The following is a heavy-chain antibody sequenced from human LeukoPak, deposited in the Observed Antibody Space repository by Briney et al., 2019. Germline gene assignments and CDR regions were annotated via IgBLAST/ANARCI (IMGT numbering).Heavy chain of an antibody. Sequence: SETLSLTCIVSGFSISSGSYWGWIRQTPRKGLEWIGNIYQTGSTYYNPSLKSRVPISVDASNNQFSLRLPSVTAADTAVYYCARVGSGYDRDYWGQGTVVSVSS. J-gene: IGHJ4*02. CDR2: IYQTGST. D-gene: IGHD5-12*01. CDR1: GFSISSGSY. V-gene: IGHV4-38-2*02. CDR3: ARVGSGYDRDY.